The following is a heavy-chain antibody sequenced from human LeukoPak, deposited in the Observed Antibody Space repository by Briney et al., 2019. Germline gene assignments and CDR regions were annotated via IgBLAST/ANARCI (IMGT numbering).Heavy chain of an antibody. CDR1: GYTFTSYA. CDR3: ARGEMATAGGIDY. V-gene: IGHV1-3*01. CDR2: INAGNGNT. D-gene: IGHD5-24*01. Sequence: ASVNVSCKASGYTFTSYAMHWVRPAPGQRLEWMGWINAGNGNTKYSQKFQGRVTITRDTSASTAYMELSSLRSEDTAVYYCARGEMATAGGIDYWGQGTLVTVSS. J-gene: IGHJ4*02.